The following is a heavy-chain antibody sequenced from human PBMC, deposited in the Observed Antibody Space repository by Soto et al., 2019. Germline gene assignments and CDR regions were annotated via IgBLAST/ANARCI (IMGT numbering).Heavy chain of an antibody. CDR2: IYYTGST. V-gene: IGHV4-39*07. D-gene: IGHD5-12*01. Sequence: SETLSLTCIVSGGSISSSNYYWGWVRQPPGKGLEWIGIIYYTGSTYYNPSLKSRVAISVHTSTNQFSLKLSSVTAADTAVYYCARDERSGYNPIDYWGQGTLVTV. CDR3: ARDERSGYNPIDY. CDR1: GGSISSSNYY. J-gene: IGHJ4*02.